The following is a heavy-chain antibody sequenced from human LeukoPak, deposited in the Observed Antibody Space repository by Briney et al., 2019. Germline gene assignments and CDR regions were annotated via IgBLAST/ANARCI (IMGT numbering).Heavy chain of an antibody. CDR2: ISGSAGTT. J-gene: IGHJ3*02. D-gene: IGHD4-17*01. Sequence: PGGSLRLSCAASEFTFSSYEMNWVRQAPGKGLEWVSYISGSAGTTYYADSVKGRFTISRDNAKNSLYLQMNSLRAEDTAVYYCAREYGDHDAFDIWGQGTMVTVSS. CDR3: AREYGDHDAFDI. CDR1: EFTFSSYE. V-gene: IGHV3-48*03.